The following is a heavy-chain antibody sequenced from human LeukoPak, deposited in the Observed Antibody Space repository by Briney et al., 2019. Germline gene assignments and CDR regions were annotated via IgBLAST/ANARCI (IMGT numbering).Heavy chain of an antibody. CDR2: MRGSGET. V-gene: IGHV3-66*03. D-gene: IGHD2-15*01. CDR3: ARDRAATQDWVEFDH. Sequence: GGSLRLSCAVSGFSVSNYYMSWGRQAPGKGLEWVSLMRGSGETFYADSVKGRFTISRDDSKNTVYLQMSSLRVEDTAVYFCARDRAATQDWVEFDHWGQGTLVTVSS. CDR1: GFSVSNYY. J-gene: IGHJ5*02.